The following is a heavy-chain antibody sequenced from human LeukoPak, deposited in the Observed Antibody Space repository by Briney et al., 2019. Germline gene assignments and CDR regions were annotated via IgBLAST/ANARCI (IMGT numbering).Heavy chain of an antibody. J-gene: IGHJ4*02. V-gene: IGHV3-23*01. CDR1: GFTFSSYW. CDR2: ISGSGGST. CDR3: AKPPYGSGSYPYYFDY. D-gene: IGHD3-10*01. Sequence: GGSLRLSCAASGFTFSSYWMNWVRQAPGKGLEWVSAISGSGGSTYYADSVKGRFTISRDNSKNTLYLQMNSLRAEDTAVYYCAKPPYGSGSYPYYFDYWGQGTLVTVSS.